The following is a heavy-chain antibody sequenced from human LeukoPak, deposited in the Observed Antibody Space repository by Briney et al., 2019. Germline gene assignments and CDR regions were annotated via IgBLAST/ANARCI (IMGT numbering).Heavy chain of an antibody. Sequence: ASVKVSCKASGYTFTDYYIHWVRQAPGQGLEWMGWINPKSGGTNYAQEFQGRVTVTRDTSISTAYMELSRLRSDDTAVYYCASVVDPTSGYYYWGQGTLVTVSS. D-gene: IGHD3-22*01. CDR3: ASVVDPTSGYYY. CDR1: GYTFTDYY. J-gene: IGHJ4*02. CDR2: INPKSGGT. V-gene: IGHV1-2*02.